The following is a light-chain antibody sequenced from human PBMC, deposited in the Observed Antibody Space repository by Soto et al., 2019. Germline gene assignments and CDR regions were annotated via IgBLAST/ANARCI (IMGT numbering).Light chain of an antibody. Sequence: DIQMTQSPSSLSASVGDRVTITCQASQDISNYLNWYQQKPGKSPKLLIYDASNLETGVQSRFSGSGSGTDFTFTISSLQPEDIATYYCQQYDTLPRFCHGTQVDI. J-gene: IGKJ3*01. CDR2: DAS. CDR3: QQYDTLPR. V-gene: IGKV1-33*01. CDR1: QDISNY.